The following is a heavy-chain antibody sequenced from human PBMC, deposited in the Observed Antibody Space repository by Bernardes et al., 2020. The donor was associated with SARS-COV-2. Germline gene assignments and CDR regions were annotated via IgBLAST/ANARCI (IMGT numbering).Heavy chain of an antibody. CDR1: GYSLTTYW. D-gene: IGHD3-16*02. J-gene: IGHJ4*02. Sequence: ESLKISLKASGYSLTTYWIGWVRQMPGKGLEWMGIIYPADSDTRYSPSFQGQVTISADKSISTAYLQWSSLKASDTAMYYCARGSYLTVWGQGTLVTVSS. CDR2: IYPADSDT. V-gene: IGHV5-51*01. CDR3: ARGSYLTV.